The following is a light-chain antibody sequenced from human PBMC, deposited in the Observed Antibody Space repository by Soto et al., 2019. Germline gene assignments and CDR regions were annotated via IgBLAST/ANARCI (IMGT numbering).Light chain of an antibody. V-gene: IGLV1-40*01. J-gene: IGLJ3*02. CDR1: SSNIGAGYD. CDR3: QSYDSSLSAWV. CDR2: GNN. Sequence: QAVVTQPPSVSGAPGQRVTISCTGSSSNIGAGYDVHWYQQLPRTAPKLLIYGNNNRPSGVPDRFSGSKSGTSASLAITGLQAEDEADYYCQSYDSSLSAWVFGGGTKLTVL.